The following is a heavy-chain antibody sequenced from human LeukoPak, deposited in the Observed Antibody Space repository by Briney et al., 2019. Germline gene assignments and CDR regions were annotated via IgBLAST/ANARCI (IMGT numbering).Heavy chain of an antibody. CDR3: AKGGYCSSTSCYRYFDY. CDR1: GFTVSNNY. D-gene: IGHD2-2*01. J-gene: IGHJ4*02. CDR2: IYSGGST. V-gene: IGHV3-53*01. Sequence: GGSLRLSCAASGFTVSNNYMTWVRQAPGKGLEWVSLIYSGGSTYYADSVKGRFTISRDNSKNTLYLQMNSLRAEDTAVYYCAKGGYCSSTSCYRYFDYWGQGTLVTVSS.